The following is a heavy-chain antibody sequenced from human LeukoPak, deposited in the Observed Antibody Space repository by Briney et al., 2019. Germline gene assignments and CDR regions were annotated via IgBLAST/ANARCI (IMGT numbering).Heavy chain of an antibody. CDR3: ARVRGAKGPFDY. J-gene: IGHJ4*02. V-gene: IGHV3-48*03. CDR2: ISSSGSTI. D-gene: IGHD3-10*01. CDR1: GFTFSSYW. Sequence: GGSLRLSCVASGFTFSSYWMTWVRQAPGKGLEWVSYISSSGSTIYYADSVKGRFTISRDNAKNSLYLQMNSLRAEDTAVYYCARVRGAKGPFDYWGQGTLVTVSS.